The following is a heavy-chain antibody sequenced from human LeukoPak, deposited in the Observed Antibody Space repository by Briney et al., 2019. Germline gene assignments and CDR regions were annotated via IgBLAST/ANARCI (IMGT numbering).Heavy chain of an antibody. Sequence: GGSLRLSCAASGFTFSSYAMSWVRQAPGKGLEWVAVISYDGSNKYYADSVKGRFTISRDNSKNTLYLQMNSLRAEDTAVYYCARVGGSYYHPAPPDYWGQGTLVTVSS. CDR3: ARVGGSYYHPAPPDY. J-gene: IGHJ4*02. CDR1: GFTFSSYA. CDR2: ISYDGSNK. D-gene: IGHD1-26*01. V-gene: IGHV3-30*04.